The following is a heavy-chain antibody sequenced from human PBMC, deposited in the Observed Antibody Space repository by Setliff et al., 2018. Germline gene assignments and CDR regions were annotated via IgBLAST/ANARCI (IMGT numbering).Heavy chain of an antibody. V-gene: IGHV4-59*12. Sequence: PSETLSLTCTVSGASISDYYWTWIRQPAGKELEWIGYIFYTGTTKYNPSLRSRVTMSLDTSKNQFSLKLTSMTAADTAVYYCARDQWVRSPPLYFSYSMDVWGQGTTVTVSS. CDR1: GASISDYY. CDR3: ARDQWVRSPPLYFSYSMDV. D-gene: IGHD5-12*01. J-gene: IGHJ6*02. CDR2: IFYTGTT.